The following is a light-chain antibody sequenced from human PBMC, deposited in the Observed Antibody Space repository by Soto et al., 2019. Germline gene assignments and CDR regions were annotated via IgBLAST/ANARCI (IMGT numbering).Light chain of an antibody. CDR1: QSVGSS. J-gene: IGKJ3*01. CDR3: QQCVSWPQFT. CDR2: DVS. Sequence: EIVLTQSPATLSFSPGERASLSCRASQSVGSSLAWYQHKPGQAPRLLIYDVSNRATGIPARFSGSGSGTDFTLTISSLEPEDCASYYCQQCVSWPQFTFCPGTRLDI. V-gene: IGKV3-11*01.